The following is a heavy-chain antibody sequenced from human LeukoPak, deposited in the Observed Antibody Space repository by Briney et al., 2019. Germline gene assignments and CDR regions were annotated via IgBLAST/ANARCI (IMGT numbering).Heavy chain of an antibody. CDR1: GFTFSSYS. CDR2: IRYDGSNK. V-gene: IGHV3-30*02. Sequence: GGSLRLSCAASGFTFSSYSMHWVRQAPGKGLEWVAFIRYDGSNKYYADSVKGRFTISRDNSKNTLYLQMNSLRAEDTAVYYCAKERLYQLLYGRDFDYWGQGTLVTVSS. D-gene: IGHD2-2*02. J-gene: IGHJ4*02. CDR3: AKERLYQLLYGRDFDY.